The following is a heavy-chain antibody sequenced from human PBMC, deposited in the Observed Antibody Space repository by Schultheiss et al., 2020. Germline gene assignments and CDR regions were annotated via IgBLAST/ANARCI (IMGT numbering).Heavy chain of an antibody. CDR3: AKDFLSDIVALRGVYFDY. D-gene: IGHD5-12*01. CDR1: GFTFSSYG. Sequence: GGSLRLSCAASGFTFSSYGMHWVRQAPGKGLEWVAVIWYDGSNKYYADSVKGRFTISRDNSKNTLYLQMNSLRAEDTAVYYCAKDFLSDIVALRGVYFDYWGQGTLVTVSS. CDR2: IWYDGSNK. J-gene: IGHJ4*02. V-gene: IGHV3-33*06.